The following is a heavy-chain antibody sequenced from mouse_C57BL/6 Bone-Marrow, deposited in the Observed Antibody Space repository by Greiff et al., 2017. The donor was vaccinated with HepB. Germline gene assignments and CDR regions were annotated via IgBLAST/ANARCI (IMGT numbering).Heavy chain of an antibody. CDR3: ASLSFAY. V-gene: IGHV7-3*01. CDR2: IRNKANGYTT. CDR1: GFTFTDYY. J-gene: IGHJ3*01. D-gene: IGHD6-1*01. Sequence: EVKLVESGGGLVQPGGSLSLSCAASGFTFTDYYMSWVRQPPGKALEWLGFIRNKANGYTTEYSASVKGRFTISRDNSQSILYLQMNALGAEDSATYYCASLSFAYWGQGTLVTVSA.